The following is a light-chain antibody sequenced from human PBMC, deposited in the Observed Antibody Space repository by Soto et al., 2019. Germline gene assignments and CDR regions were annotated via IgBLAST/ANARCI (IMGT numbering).Light chain of an antibody. J-gene: IGKJ5*01. V-gene: IGKV3-20*01. CDR3: QQYGSSPPIA. CDR2: ASV. Sequence: ELVLTQSPGSLSLSPGERATLSCKTSQSSGSNFVAWYQQKPGQAPRLLIYASVTRATGIPDRFSGGGSGTDFTLTISRLEPEDFAVYYCQQYGSSPPIAFGQGTRLEIK. CDR1: QSSGSNF.